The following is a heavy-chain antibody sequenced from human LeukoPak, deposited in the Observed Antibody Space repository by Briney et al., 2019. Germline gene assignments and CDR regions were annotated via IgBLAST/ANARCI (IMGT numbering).Heavy chain of an antibody. J-gene: IGHJ4*02. CDR3: ANLLGAGYYDSSGYYRTFDY. CDR2: ISSSGSTI. CDR1: GFTFSDYY. V-gene: IGHV3-11*04. Sequence: GGSLRLSCAASGFTFSDYYMSWIRQAPGKGLEWVSYISSSGSTIYYADSVKGRFTISRDNAKNTLYLQMNSLRAEDTAVYYCANLLGAGYYDSSGYYRTFDYWGQGTLVTVSS. D-gene: IGHD3-22*01.